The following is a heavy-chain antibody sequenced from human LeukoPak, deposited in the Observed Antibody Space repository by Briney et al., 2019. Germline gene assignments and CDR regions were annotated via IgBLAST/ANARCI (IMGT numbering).Heavy chain of an antibody. V-gene: IGHV4-59*08. CDR1: GGSFSGYY. CDR3: ARRATSGNYQMLHFDS. J-gene: IGHJ4*02. D-gene: IGHD1-7*01. CDR2: VYDTGDT. Sequence: PSETLSLTCAVYGGSFSGYYWSWIRQPPGRGLESVGYVYDTGDTNYNPSLKSRVTMSLDTSKNQFSLTLSSVTAADTAIYCARRATSGNYQMLHFDSWGQGILVTVSS.